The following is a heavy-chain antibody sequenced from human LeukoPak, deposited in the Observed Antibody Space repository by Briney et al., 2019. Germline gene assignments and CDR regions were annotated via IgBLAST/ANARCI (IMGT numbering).Heavy chain of an antibody. J-gene: IGHJ4*02. V-gene: IGHV3-30*02. D-gene: IGHD7-27*01. CDR3: AKEGWGSFYLDS. CDR2: VRFDGNNQ. CDR1: EFTFSNYW. Sequence: PGGSLRLSCAASEFTFSNYWMSWVRQAPGKGLEWVAFVRFDGNNQYYADSVRGRFTISRDNSNNTQFLQMNSLRPEDTAVYYCAKEGWGSFYLDSWGQGTLVTVSS.